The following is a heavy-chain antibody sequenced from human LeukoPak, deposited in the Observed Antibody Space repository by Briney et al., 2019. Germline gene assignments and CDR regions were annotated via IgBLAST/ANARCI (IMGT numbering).Heavy chain of an antibody. Sequence: GASVKVSCKASGGTFSSYAISWVRQAPGQGLEWMGRIIPILGIANYAQKFQGRVTITADKSTSTAYMELSSLRSEDTAVYYRASELWFGELLEPENYFDYWGQGTLVTVSS. V-gene: IGHV1-69*04. CDR3: ASELWFGELLEPENYFDY. J-gene: IGHJ4*02. D-gene: IGHD3-10*01. CDR1: GGTFSSYA. CDR2: IIPILGIA.